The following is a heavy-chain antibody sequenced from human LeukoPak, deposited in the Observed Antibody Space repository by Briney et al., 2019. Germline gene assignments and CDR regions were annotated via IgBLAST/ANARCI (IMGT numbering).Heavy chain of an antibody. CDR2: IYPGDSDT. D-gene: IGHD3-22*01. Sequence: FTKSWFVWVRQVPGKGLDWMGIIYPGDSDTRYSPSFRGQVTISADRSTTTVYLQLNSLKASDTGMYYCARRDQYSDSSGRYLAYDIWGQGTMVTVAS. J-gene: IGHJ3*02. CDR3: ARRDQYSDSSGRYLAYDI. CDR1: FTKSW. V-gene: IGHV5-51*01.